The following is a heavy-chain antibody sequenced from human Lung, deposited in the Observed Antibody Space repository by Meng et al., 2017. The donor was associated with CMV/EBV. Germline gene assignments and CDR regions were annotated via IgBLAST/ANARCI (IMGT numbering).Heavy chain of an antibody. CDR2: IYHCGSN. V-gene: IGHV4-4*02. D-gene: IGHD2-21*02. J-gene: IGHJ4*02. Sequence: QVPLQAAGPGLLEPLGTLFLTCSVTVGSNSSSNWWSWVRQPVGKEVEWIVEIYHCGSNIYNPSLRSRVTISVDKSKTQFSLKLSSVTAAETAVYYCARGVTALWCYYFDYWGQGTLVTVSS. CDR3: ARGVTALWCYYFDY. CDR1: VGSNSSSNW.